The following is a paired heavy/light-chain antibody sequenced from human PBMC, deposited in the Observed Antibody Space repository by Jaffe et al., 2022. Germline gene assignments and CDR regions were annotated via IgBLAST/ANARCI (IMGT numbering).Heavy chain of an antibody. CDR1: GFTFSDYY. V-gene: IGHV3-11*01. CDR3: ARGAVLLWFRELLYTDYFDY. CDR2: ISSSGSTI. J-gene: IGHJ4*02. D-gene: IGHD3-10*01. Sequence: QVQLVESGGGLVKPGGSLRLSCAASGFTFSDYYMSWIRQAPGKGLEWVSYISSSGSTIYYADSVKGRFTISRDNAKNSLYLQMNSLRAEDTAVYYCARGAVLLWFRELLYTDYFDYWGQGTLVTVSS.
Light chain of an antibody. CDR1: QSVSSSY. CDR2: GAS. Sequence: EIVLTQSPGTLSLSPGERATLSCRASQSVSSSYLAWYQQKPGQAPRLLIYGASSRATGIPDRFSGSGSGTDFTLTISRLEPEDFAVYYCQQYGSSLPITFGQGTRLEIK. V-gene: IGKV3-20*01. J-gene: IGKJ5*01. CDR3: QQYGSSLPIT.